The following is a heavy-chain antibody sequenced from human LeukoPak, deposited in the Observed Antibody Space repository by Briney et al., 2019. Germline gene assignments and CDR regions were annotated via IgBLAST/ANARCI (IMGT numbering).Heavy chain of an antibody. J-gene: IGHJ4*02. V-gene: IGHV3-33*01. CDR3: ARGVWHVDY. Sequence: GGSLRLSCAASGFTFSSYGMHWVRQARGKGLEGVAVIWYDGSNKYYADSVKGRFTISRDNSRNTLYLQMNSLRAEDTAVYYCARGVWHVDYWGQGNLVTVSS. CDR1: GFTFSSYG. D-gene: IGHD2-8*01. CDR2: IWYDGSNK.